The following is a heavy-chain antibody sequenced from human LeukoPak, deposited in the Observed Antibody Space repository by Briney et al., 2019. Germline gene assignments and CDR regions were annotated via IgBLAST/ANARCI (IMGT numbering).Heavy chain of an antibody. J-gene: IGHJ4*02. CDR1: GFTFSSYS. Sequence: GGSLRLSCAASGFTFSSYSMKWVRQAPGKGLEWVSSISSSSSYIYYADSVKGRFTISRDNAKNSLYLQMNSLRAEDTAVYYCARDGSGWHYFDYWGQGTLVTVSS. CDR3: ARDGSGWHYFDY. D-gene: IGHD6-19*01. V-gene: IGHV3-21*01. CDR2: ISSSSSYI.